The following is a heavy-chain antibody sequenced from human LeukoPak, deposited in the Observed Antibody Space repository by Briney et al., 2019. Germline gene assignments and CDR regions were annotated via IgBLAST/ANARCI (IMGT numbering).Heavy chain of an antibody. CDR1: GGSISSSSSY. Sequence: SETLSHTCTVSGGSISSSSSYWGWIRQPPGKGLEWIGSIYYSGSTYYNPSLKSRVTISVDTSKNQFSLKLSSVTAADTAVYYCARQEPYYYGSGPINWFDPWGQGTLVTVSS. CDR3: ARQEPYYYGSGPINWFDP. D-gene: IGHD3-10*01. CDR2: IYYSGST. J-gene: IGHJ5*02. V-gene: IGHV4-39*01.